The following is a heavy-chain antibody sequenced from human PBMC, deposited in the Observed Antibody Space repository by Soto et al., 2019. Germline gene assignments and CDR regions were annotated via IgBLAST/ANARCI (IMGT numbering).Heavy chain of an antibody. CDR2: ISCNGRNK. J-gene: IGHJ4*02. CDR3: ARQAKIGDRSQFYFDS. V-gene: IGHV3-30*04. D-gene: IGHD3-16*01. Sequence: GGSLRLSCAASGFTFSFYAMHWVRQAPGKGLEWVAVISCNGRNKHYVDSVKSRFTISRDNSQDTLYLQMDSLRPDDTAVYYCARQAKIGDRSQFYFDSWGQGTLVTVSS. CDR1: GFTFSFYA.